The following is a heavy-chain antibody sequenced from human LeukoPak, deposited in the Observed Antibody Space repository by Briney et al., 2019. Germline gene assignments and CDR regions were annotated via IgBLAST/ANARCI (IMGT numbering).Heavy chain of an antibody. D-gene: IGHD6-13*01. Sequence: SQTLSLTCAVSGGSISSYYWSWIRQPPGKGLEWIGEINHSGSTNYNPSLKSRVTISVDTSKNQFSLKVSSVTAADTAVYYCAGLVAAAGIYWGQGTLVTVSS. CDR3: AGLVAAAGIY. J-gene: IGHJ4*02. CDR1: GGSISSYY. V-gene: IGHV4-34*01. CDR2: INHSGST.